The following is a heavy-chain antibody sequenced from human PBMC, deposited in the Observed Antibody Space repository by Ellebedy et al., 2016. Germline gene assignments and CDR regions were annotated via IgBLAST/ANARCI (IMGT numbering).Heavy chain of an antibody. CDR2: VFHTGAA. CDR1: GGSVSSDY. Sequence: SETLSLTCNVSGGSVSSDYWNWIRRPPGQGLEWIGYVFHTGAANYNPSLRGRVTMSVDTSKSQFSLWLTSVTAADTADYYCARWNDDWKAFTVWGQGTMVTVSS. D-gene: IGHD1-1*01. J-gene: IGHJ3*01. CDR3: ARWNDDWKAFTV. V-gene: IGHV4-59*02.